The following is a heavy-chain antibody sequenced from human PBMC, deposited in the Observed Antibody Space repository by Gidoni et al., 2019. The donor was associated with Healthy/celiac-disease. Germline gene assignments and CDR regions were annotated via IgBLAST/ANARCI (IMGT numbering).Heavy chain of an antibody. CDR2: ISGSGGST. CDR1: GFAFSSYA. CDR3: AKDKWFGELLGECDY. Sequence: EVQLLESGGGLVQPGGSLRLSCAASGFAFSSYAMSWVRQAPGKGLEWVSAISGSGGSTYYADSVKGRFTISRDNSKNTLYLQMNSLRAEDTAVYYCAKDKWFGELLGECDYWGQGTLVTVSS. V-gene: IGHV3-23*01. D-gene: IGHD3-10*01. J-gene: IGHJ4*02.